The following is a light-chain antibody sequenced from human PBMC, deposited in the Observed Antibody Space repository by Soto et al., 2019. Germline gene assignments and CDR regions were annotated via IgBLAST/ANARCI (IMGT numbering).Light chain of an antibody. V-gene: IGLV2-14*01. CDR2: EVT. CDR1: NSDIGASNY. J-gene: IGLJ2*01. CDR3: SSYTTNSPPVV. Sequence: QSALTQPRSVSGSPGQSVTISCTGTNSDIGASNYVSWYQQYPGKAPKLLISEVTNRPSGVSNRFSGSKSGNTASLTISGLQAEDEAHYYCSSYTTNSPPVVFGGGTKLTVL.